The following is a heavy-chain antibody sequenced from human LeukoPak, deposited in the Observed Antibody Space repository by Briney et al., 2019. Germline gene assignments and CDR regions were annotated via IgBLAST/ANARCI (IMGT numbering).Heavy chain of an antibody. V-gene: IGHV3-7*01. J-gene: IGHJ4*02. Sequence: GGSLRLSCVASGFTFSGYWMNWVRQAPGKGLEWVANIKQDGSEKYYVDSVKGRFTISRDNAKNSLYLQMNSLRAEDTAVYYCARGLSYSSSFSYWGQGTLVTVSS. CDR2: IKQDGSEK. CDR3: ARGLSYSSSFSY. CDR1: GFTFSGYW. D-gene: IGHD6-13*01.